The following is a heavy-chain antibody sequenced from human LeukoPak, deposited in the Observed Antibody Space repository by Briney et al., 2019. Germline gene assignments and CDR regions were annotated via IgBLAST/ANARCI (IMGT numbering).Heavy chain of an antibody. Sequence: PGGSLRLSWAASGFSFRSYTINWVRQAPGKGLEWVSSISSSSSYIYYADSVKGRFTISRDNTKNSLYLQMNSLRAEDTAVYYCARDPAPLYSSLAREDFDYWGQGTLVTVSS. CDR2: ISSSSSYI. J-gene: IGHJ4*02. CDR3: ARDPAPLYSSLAREDFDY. CDR1: GFSFRSYT. V-gene: IGHV3-21*01. D-gene: IGHD6-6*01.